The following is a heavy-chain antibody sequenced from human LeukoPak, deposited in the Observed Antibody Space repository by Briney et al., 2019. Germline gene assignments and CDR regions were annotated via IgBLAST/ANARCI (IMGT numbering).Heavy chain of an antibody. CDR1: GGSISSYY. Sequence: SETLSLTCTVSGGSISSYYWSWIRQPPGKGLEWIGYIYYSGSTNYNPSLKSRLTISVDTSKNQFSLKLSSVTAADTAVYYCASRDGYNGSFDYWGQGTLVTVSS. CDR2: IYYSGST. J-gene: IGHJ4*02. V-gene: IGHV4-59*01. D-gene: IGHD5-24*01. CDR3: ASRDGYNGSFDY.